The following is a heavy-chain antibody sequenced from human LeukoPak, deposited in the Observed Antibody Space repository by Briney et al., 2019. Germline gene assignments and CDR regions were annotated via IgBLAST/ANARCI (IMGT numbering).Heavy chain of an antibody. J-gene: IGHJ4*02. V-gene: IGHV3-48*03. CDR1: GFTFSSYE. CDR2: ISSSGSTI. Sequence: GGSLRLSCAASGFTFSSYEMNWVRQAPGKGLEWVSYISSSGSTIYYADSVKGRFTISRDNAKNSLYLQMNSLRAEDTAVYYCARVSMAYYDYVWVSYRPTLIDYWGQGTLVTVSS. D-gene: IGHD3-16*02. CDR3: ARVSMAYYDYVWVSYRPTLIDY.